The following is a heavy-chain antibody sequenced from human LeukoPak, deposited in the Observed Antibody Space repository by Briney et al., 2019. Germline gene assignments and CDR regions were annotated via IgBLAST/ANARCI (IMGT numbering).Heavy chain of an antibody. D-gene: IGHD2-8*01. Sequence: SQTLSLTCTVSGGSISSGGYYWSWIRQHPGKGLEWIGYIYYSGSTYYNPSLKSRVTISVDTSKNQFSLKLSSVTAADTAVYCCARDRGYCTNGVCPSDYWGQGTLVTVSS. V-gene: IGHV4-31*03. J-gene: IGHJ4*02. CDR2: IYYSGST. CDR3: ARDRGYCTNGVCPSDY. CDR1: GGSISSGGYY.